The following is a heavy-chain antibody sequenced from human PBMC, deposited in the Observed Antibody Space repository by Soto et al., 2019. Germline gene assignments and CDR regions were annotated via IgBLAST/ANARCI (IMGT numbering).Heavy chain of an antibody. D-gene: IGHD6-13*01. CDR3: ARGPSYSSSWYGFDY. V-gene: IGHV3-74*01. Sequence: GGSLRLSCVGSGFTFSSHWMHWVRQAPGKGLAWVSRINSDGSSTTYADSVKGRFTISRDNAKNTPSLQMNSLRAEDSAIYYCARGPSYSSSWYGFDYWGQGALVTVSS. CDR2: INSDGSST. J-gene: IGHJ4*02. CDR1: GFTFSSHW.